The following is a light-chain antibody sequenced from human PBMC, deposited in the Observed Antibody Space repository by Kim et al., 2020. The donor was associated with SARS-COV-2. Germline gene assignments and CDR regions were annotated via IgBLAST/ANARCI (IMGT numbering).Light chain of an antibody. CDR1: SSNIGSNT. CDR2: SNN. J-gene: IGLJ2*01. V-gene: IGLV1-44*01. Sequence: PGPRLTTPGPRTSSNIGSNTLNCCQPLPGTAPKLLIFSNNQRPSGVPDRFSGSKSGTSASLAISGLQSEDEADYYCAAWDDSLNVLFGGGTQLTVL. CDR3: AAWDDSLNVL.